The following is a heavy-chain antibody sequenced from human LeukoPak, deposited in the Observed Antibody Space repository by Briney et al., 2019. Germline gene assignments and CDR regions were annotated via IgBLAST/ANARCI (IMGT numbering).Heavy chain of an antibody. V-gene: IGHV3-7*01. CDR2: IKQDGSEK. CDR3: ASHTQLVGYCSSASCYPAEYYFDH. Sequence: GGSLRLSCAVSGFTFSNYCMTWVRQAPGKGLEWVANIKQDGSEKYYGDSVRGRFTISRDNPKNSLFLQMNSLRAEDTAVYYCASHTQLVGYCSSASCYPAEYYFDHWGQGTLVTVSS. CDR1: GFTFSNYC. J-gene: IGHJ4*02. D-gene: IGHD2-2*01.